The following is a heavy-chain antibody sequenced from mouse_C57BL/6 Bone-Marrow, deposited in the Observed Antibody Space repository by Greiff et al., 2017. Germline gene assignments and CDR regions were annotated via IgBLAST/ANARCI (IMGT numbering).Heavy chain of an antibody. D-gene: IGHD1-1*01. J-gene: IGHJ1*03. CDR2: IYPGSGST. CDR3: AQIAYYYGSSSWYFDV. Sequence: DIYPGSGSTNYNEKFKSKATLTVDTSSSTAYMQLSSLTSEDSAVYYCAQIAYYYGSSSWYFDVWGTGTTVTVSS. V-gene: IGHV1-55*01.